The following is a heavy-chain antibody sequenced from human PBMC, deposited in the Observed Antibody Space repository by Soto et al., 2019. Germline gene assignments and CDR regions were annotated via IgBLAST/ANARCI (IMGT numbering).Heavy chain of an antibody. CDR1: GGSISSSRYY. CDR3: ARQSGRNWFDP. CDR2: IYYSGST. Sequence: SETLSLTCTLSGGSISSSRYYWGWIRQPPGKGLEWIGSIYYSGSTYYNPSLKSRVTISVDTSKNQFSLKLSSVTAADTAVYYCARQSGRNWFDPWGQGTLVTVS. V-gene: IGHV4-39*01. D-gene: IGHD3-10*01. J-gene: IGHJ5*02.